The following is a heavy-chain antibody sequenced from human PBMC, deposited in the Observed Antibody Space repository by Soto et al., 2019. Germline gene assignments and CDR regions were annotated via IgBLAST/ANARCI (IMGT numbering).Heavy chain of an antibody. Sequence: GGSLRLSCAASGFTFSSYSMNWDRQAPGKGLEWVSSISSSSSYIYYADSVKGRFTISRDNAKNSLYLQMNSLRAEDTAVYYCAGTFGITGTTDLSFPHDAFDIWGQGTMVTVSS. CDR2: ISSSSSYI. J-gene: IGHJ3*02. D-gene: IGHD1-7*01. CDR1: GFTFSSYS. CDR3: AGTFGITGTTDLSFPHDAFDI. V-gene: IGHV3-21*01.